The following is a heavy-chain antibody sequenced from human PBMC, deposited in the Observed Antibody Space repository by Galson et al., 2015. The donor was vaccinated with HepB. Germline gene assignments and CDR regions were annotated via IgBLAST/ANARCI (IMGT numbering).Heavy chain of an antibody. V-gene: IGHV3-30*18. Sequence: SLRLSCAASGFTFSSYGMHWVRQAPGKGLEWVAVISYDGSNKYYADSVKGRFTISRDNSKNTLYLQMNSLRAEDTAVYYCAKDGGSGSSFDYWGQGTLVTVSS. CDR1: GFTFSSYG. D-gene: IGHD3-10*01. J-gene: IGHJ4*02. CDR3: AKDGGSGSSFDY. CDR2: ISYDGSNK.